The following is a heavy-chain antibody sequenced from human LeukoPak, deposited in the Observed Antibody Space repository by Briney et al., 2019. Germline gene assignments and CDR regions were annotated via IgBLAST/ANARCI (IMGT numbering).Heavy chain of an antibody. D-gene: IGHD5-18*01. CDR3: ARLGTAVVARFFDN. CDR1: GYSFTSYW. V-gene: IGHV5-51*01. CDR2: IYPGDSDT. Sequence: GESLKISCMDSGYSFTSYWIAWVRQMPGKGLEWTGSIYPGDSDTRYSPSFQGQVTISADRSISTAYLQWRGLKASDTAMYYCARLGTAVVARFFDNWGQGTLVTVSS. J-gene: IGHJ4*02.